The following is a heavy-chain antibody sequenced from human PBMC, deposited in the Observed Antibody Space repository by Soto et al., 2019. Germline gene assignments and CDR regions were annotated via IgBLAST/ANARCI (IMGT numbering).Heavy chain of an antibody. V-gene: IGHV1-69*04. CDR3: ARDLPAAKTFDY. Sequence: SVKVSCKASRGTFSSYTISWVRQAPGQGLEWMGRIIPILGIANYAQKFQGRVTITADKSTSTAYMELSSLRSEDTAVYYCARDLPAAKTFDYWGQGTLVTVSS. CDR2: IIPILGIA. J-gene: IGHJ4*02. CDR1: RGTFSSYT. D-gene: IGHD2-2*01.